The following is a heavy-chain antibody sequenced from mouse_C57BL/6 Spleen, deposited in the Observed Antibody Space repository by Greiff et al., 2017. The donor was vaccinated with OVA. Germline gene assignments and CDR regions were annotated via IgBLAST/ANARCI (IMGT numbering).Heavy chain of an antibody. CDR2: ISRGGDYI. Sequence: EVMLVESGEGLVKPGGSLKLSCAASGFTFSSYAMSWVRQTPEQRLEWVAYISRGGDYIYYADTVKGRFTISRDNARNTLYLQMSSLKSEDTAMYYCTRDRNYDYDGGPCAYWGQGTLVTVSA. CDR1: GFTFSSYA. D-gene: IGHD2-4*01. CDR3: TRDRNYDYDGGPCAY. V-gene: IGHV5-9-1*02. J-gene: IGHJ3*01.